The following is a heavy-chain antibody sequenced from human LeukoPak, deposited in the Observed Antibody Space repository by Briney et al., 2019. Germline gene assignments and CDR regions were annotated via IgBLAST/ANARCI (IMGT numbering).Heavy chain of an antibody. J-gene: IGHJ6*03. CDR2: IYPDDSDT. V-gene: IGHV5-51*01. CDR1: GYTFTNYW. Sequence: KHGESLKISCKVSGYTFTNYWIGWVRQMPGKGLEWMGIIYPDDSDTRYSPSLQGQVTISADKSITTAYLQWSSLKASDTAMYYCARHNTILNQGPYYYYMDVWGKGTTVTVSS. CDR3: ARHNTILNQGPYYYYMDV. D-gene: IGHD2-2*02.